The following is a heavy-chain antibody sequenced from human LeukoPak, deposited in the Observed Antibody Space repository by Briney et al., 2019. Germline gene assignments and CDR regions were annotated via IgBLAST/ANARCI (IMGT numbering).Heavy chain of an antibody. V-gene: IGHV1-2*02. Sequence: ASVKVSCKAFGYTFTSNYIHWVRQAPGQGLEWMGWINPNSGGTNYAQKFQGRVTLTRDTSISTAYMELTRLRSDDTAVYYCARDWQYQLLVFDYWGQGTLVTVSS. CDR3: ARDWQYQLLVFDY. D-gene: IGHD2-2*01. CDR1: GYTFTSNY. CDR2: INPNSGGT. J-gene: IGHJ4*02.